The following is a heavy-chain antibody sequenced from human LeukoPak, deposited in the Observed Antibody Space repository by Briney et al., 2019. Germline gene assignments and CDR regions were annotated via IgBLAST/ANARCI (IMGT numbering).Heavy chain of an antibody. CDR1: GFTFSSYG. V-gene: IGHV3-30*02. Sequence: GGSLRLSCAASGFTFSSYGMHWVRQAPGKGLEWVAFIRYDGSNKYYADSVKGRFTISRDNSKNTLYLQMNSLRAEDTAVYYCARSSIAARPFYMDVWGKGTTVTVSS. CDR2: IRYDGSNK. J-gene: IGHJ6*03. CDR3: ARSSIAARPFYMDV. D-gene: IGHD6-6*01.